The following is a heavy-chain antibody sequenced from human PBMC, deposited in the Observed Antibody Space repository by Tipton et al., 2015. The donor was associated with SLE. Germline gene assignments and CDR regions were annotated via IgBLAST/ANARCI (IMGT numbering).Heavy chain of an antibody. CDR1: GGSISSDDYY. CDR2: MSYSGST. CDR3: ARGGVGGYDYFDH. V-gene: IGHV4-31*03. Sequence: GLVKPSQTLSLTCTVSGGSISSDDYYWTWIRQHPGKGLEWIGHMSYSGSTYYNPSLKSRITISVDTSKNHFSLKLSSVTAADTAVYYCARGGVGGYDYFDHWGQGTLATVSS. D-gene: IGHD5-12*01. J-gene: IGHJ4*02.